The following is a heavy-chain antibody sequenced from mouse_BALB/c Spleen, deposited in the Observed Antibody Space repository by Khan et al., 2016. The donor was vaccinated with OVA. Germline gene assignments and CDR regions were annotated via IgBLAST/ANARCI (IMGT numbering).Heavy chain of an antibody. CDR1: GYTFTNYG. V-gene: IGHV9-3-1*01. D-gene: IGHD2-10*01. Sequence: LVESGPELKKPGETVKISCKASGYTFTNYGMNWVKQAPGRGLKWMGWINTYTGEPTYADDFKGRFVFSLETSASTAYLQINNLKNEDTATYCCARPPYFSYVMGYWGQGTSVTVSS. J-gene: IGHJ4*01. CDR3: ARPPYFSYVMGY. CDR2: INTYTGEP.